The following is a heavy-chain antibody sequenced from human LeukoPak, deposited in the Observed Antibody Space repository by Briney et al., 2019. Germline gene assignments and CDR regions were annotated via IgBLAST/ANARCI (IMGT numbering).Heavy chain of an antibody. Sequence: GGSLRLSCAASGFTVSSNYMSWVRQAPGKGLEWVSVIYSGGSTYYADSVKGRFTVSRDNSKNTLYLQMNSLRAEDTAVYYCARVTPGWFGEFYFDYWGQGTLVTVSS. CDR3: ARVTPGWFGEFYFDY. J-gene: IGHJ4*02. V-gene: IGHV3-53*01. CDR1: GFTVSSNY. D-gene: IGHD3-10*01. CDR2: IYSGGST.